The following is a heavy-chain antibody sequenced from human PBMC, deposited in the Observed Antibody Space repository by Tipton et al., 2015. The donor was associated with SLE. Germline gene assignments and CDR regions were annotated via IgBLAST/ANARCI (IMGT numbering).Heavy chain of an antibody. J-gene: IGHJ3*02. D-gene: IGHD2-21*01. CDR2: IYTSGST. Sequence: TLSLTCTVSGGSISSGSYYWSWIRQPAGKGLEWIGYIYTSGSTNYNPSLKSRVTISVDTSKNQFSLKLSSVTAADTTVYYCATAGGDSPDAFDIWGQGTMVTVSS. V-gene: IGHV4-61*09. CDR1: GGSISSGSYY. CDR3: ATAGGDSPDAFDI.